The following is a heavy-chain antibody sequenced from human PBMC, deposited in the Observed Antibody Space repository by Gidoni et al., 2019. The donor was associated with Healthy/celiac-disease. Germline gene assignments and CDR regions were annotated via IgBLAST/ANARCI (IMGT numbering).Heavy chain of an antibody. Sequence: QVQLQQWGAGLLKPSETLSLTCAVYGCSFSGYYWSWIRQPQGKGLEWIGEINHSGSTNYNPSLKSRVTISVDTSKNQFSLKLSSATAADTAVYYCASGRRSAGATRYYFDYWGQGTLVTVSS. CDR3: ASGRRSAGATRYYFDY. CDR2: INHSGST. V-gene: IGHV4-34*01. CDR1: GCSFSGYY. D-gene: IGHD1-26*01. J-gene: IGHJ4*02.